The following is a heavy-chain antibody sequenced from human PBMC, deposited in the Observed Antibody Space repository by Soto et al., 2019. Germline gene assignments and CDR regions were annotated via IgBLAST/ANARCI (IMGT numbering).Heavy chain of an antibody. CDR1: RGSLSRNSHS. V-gene: IGHV4-39*01. CDR2: IYYSGST. D-gene: IGHD6-19*01. CDR3: ARQILHTTGWTLDAFDI. Sequence: NPYLTCAVQRGSLSRNSHSWGGICHSPGKGLEWIGSIYYSGSTYYNPSRKSRVTISADTSKNQFSLKLSSVTAADTALYYCARQILHTTGWTLDAFDIWGQGTMVS. J-gene: IGHJ3*02.